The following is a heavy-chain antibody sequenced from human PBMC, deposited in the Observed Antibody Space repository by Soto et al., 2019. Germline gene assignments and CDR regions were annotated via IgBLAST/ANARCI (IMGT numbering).Heavy chain of an antibody. J-gene: IGHJ4*02. D-gene: IGHD3-22*01. Sequence: GASVKVSCKASGYTFTNYAMHWVRQAPGQRLEWMGWINAGNGNTKYSQKFQGRVTITADESTSTAYMELSSLRSEDTAVYYCATGYYYDSSGYHDYWGQGTLVTVSS. CDR3: ATGYYYDSSGYHDY. CDR2: INAGNGNT. CDR1: GYTFTNYA. V-gene: IGHV1-3*01.